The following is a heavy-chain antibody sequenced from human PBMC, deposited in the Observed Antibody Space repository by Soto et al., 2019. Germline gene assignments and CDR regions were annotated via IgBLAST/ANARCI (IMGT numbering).Heavy chain of an antibody. D-gene: IGHD3-3*01. V-gene: IGHV1-3*01. CDR1: GYTFTSYA. J-gene: IGHJ5*02. CDR3: ARDGPITIFGVVIKNWFDP. CDR2: INAGNGNT. Sequence: ASVKVSCKASGYTFTSYAMHWVRQAPGQRLEWMGWINAGNGNTKYSQKFQGRVTITRDTSASTAYMELSSLRSEDTAVYYCARDGPITIFGVVIKNWFDPWGQGTLVTVSS.